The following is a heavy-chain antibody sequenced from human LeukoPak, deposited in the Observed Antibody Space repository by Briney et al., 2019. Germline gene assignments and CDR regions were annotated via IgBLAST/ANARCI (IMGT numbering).Heavy chain of an antibody. V-gene: IGHV1-46*01. CDR2: INPSSGST. J-gene: IGHJ4*02. Sequence: ASVKVSCKASGYTFTSYYMHWVRQAPGQGLEWVGIINPSSGSTNYAQKFQGRVTMTGDTSTSTVYMEVSSLRYEDTAVYYCATYSSSWYANYYFEYWGQGTLVTVSS. CDR1: GYTFTSYY. CDR3: ATYSSSWYANYYFEY. D-gene: IGHD6-13*01.